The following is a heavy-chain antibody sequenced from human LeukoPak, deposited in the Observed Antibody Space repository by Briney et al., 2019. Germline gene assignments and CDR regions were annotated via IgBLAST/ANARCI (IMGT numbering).Heavy chain of an antibody. CDR1: GFTFSSYG. V-gene: IGHV3-30*18. CDR2: ISYDGSNK. CDR3: AKDLPRLSFDY. J-gene: IGHJ4*02. D-gene: IGHD2/OR15-2a*01. Sequence: GGSLRLSCAASGFTFSSYGMHWVRQAPGKGLEWVAVISYDGSNKYYADSVEGRFTISRDNSKNTLYLQMNSLRAEDTAVYYCAKDLPRLSFDYWGQGTLVTVSS.